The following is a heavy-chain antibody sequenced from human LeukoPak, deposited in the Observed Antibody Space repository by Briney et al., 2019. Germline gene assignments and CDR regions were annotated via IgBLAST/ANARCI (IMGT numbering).Heavy chain of an antibody. Sequence: GGSLRLSCAASGFTFSRYTMNWVRQAPGKGLEWVSSISSSSSNIYYADSVKGRFAISRDNAKTSLYLRMNSLRAEDTAVYYCARDSGTIFGPTSVDFWGQGTLVTVSS. CDR2: ISSSSSNI. CDR3: ARDSGTIFGPTSVDF. J-gene: IGHJ4*02. CDR1: GFTFSRYT. D-gene: IGHD3-3*01. V-gene: IGHV3-21*01.